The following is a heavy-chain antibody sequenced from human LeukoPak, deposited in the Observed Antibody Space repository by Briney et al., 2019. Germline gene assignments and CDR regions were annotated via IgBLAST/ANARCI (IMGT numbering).Heavy chain of an antibody. V-gene: IGHV4-59*01. J-gene: IGHJ6*03. D-gene: IGHD5-18*01. CDR2: ISYSGST. CDR3: AKAPYTAMAPYYYYYMDV. Sequence: SETLSLTCTVSGGSISSYYWSWIRQPPGKGLEWIGYISYSGSTNYNPSLKSRVTISVDTSKNQFSLKLSSVSAADTAVYYCAKAPYTAMAPYYYYYMDVWGKGTTVTVSS. CDR1: GGSISSYY.